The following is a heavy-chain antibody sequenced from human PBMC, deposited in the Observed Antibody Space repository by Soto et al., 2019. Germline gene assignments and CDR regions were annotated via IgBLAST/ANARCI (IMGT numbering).Heavy chain of an antibody. CDR3: ARDAVAGTPDYYYYYMDV. V-gene: IGHV1-2*04. Sequence: QVQLVQSGAEVKKPGASVKVSCKASGYTFTGYYMHWVRQAPGQGLEWMGWINPNSGGTNYAQKLQGWVTMTRDTSISTAYMELSRLRSDDTAVYYCARDAVAGTPDYYYYYMDVWGKGTTVTVSS. J-gene: IGHJ6*03. D-gene: IGHD6-19*01. CDR2: INPNSGGT. CDR1: GYTFTGYY.